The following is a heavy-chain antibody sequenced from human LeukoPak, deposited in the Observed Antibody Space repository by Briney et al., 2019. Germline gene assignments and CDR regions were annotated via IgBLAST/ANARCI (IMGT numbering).Heavy chain of an antibody. J-gene: IGHJ6*02. D-gene: IGHD6-6*01. V-gene: IGHV4-59*01. Sequence: SETLSLTCTVSGGSISSYYWSWIRQPPGKGLEWIGYIYYSGSTNYNPSLKSRVTISVDTSKNQFSLKLSSVTAADTAVYYCARGGSSYYYCMDVWGQGTTVTVSS. CDR1: GGSISSYY. CDR2: IYYSGST. CDR3: ARGGSSYYYCMDV.